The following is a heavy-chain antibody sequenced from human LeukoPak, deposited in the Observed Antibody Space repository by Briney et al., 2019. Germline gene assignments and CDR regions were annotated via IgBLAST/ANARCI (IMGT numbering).Heavy chain of an antibody. CDR3: AKDIGQWPRYYFDY. J-gene: IGHJ4*02. CDR2: IYSGGST. Sequence: GGSLRLSCAASGFTVSSNYMSWVRQAPGKGLEWVSVIYSGGSTYYADSVKGRFTISRDNSKNTLYLQMNSLRAEDTALYYCAKDIGQWPRYYFDYWGQGTLVTVSS. V-gene: IGHV3-53*05. D-gene: IGHD6-19*01. CDR1: GFTVSSNY.